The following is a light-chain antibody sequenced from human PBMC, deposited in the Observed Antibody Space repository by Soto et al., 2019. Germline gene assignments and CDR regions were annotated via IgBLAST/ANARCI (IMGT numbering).Light chain of an antibody. J-gene: IGLJ1*01. Sequence: QSALTQSPSASGSPGQSVTISCTGTSSDIGGYNSVSWYQQHPGKAPKVMIYDVTKRPSGVPDRFSGSKSGNTASLTVSALQAEDEADYYCSSYTSSNTLNVFGTGTKVTDL. CDR3: SSYTSSNTLNV. CDR1: SSDIGGYNS. CDR2: DVT. V-gene: IGLV2-8*01.